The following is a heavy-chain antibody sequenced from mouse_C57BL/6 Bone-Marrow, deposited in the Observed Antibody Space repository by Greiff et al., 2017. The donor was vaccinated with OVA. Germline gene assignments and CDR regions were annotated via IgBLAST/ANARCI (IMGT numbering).Heavy chain of an antibody. Sequence: DVMLVESGGGLVQPGGSMKLSCVASGFTFSNYWMNWVRQSPEKGLEWVAQIRLKSDNYATHYAESVKGRFTISRYASKSSVYLQMNNLRAEDTGIYYCIYYSNYGWYFDVWGTGTTVTVSS. CDR2: IRLKSDNYAT. V-gene: IGHV6-3*01. D-gene: IGHD2-5*01. CDR3: IYYSNYGWYFDV. CDR1: GFTFSNYW. J-gene: IGHJ1*03.